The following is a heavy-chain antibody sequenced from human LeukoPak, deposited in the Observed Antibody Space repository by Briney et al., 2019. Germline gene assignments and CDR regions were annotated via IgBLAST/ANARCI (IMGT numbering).Heavy chain of an antibody. J-gene: IGHJ5*02. V-gene: IGHV3-74*01. CDR2: INSDGSST. CDR3: ARESIAAAGTWFDP. D-gene: IGHD6-13*01. CDR1: GFTVSSNY. Sequence: GGSLRLSCAASGFTVSSNYMSWVRQAPGKGLVWVSRINSDGSSTSYADSVKGRFTISRDNAKNTLYLQMNSLRAEDTAVYYCARESIAAAGTWFDPWGQGTLVTVSS.